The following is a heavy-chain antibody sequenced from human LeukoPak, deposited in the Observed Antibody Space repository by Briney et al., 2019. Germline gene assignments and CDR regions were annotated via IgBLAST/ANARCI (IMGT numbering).Heavy chain of an antibody. Sequence: GGSLRLSCAASGFTFSSYGMPWVRQAPGKGLEWVAVIWYDGSNKYYADSVKGRFTISRDNSKNTLYLQMNSLRAEDTAVYYCAQARNFDWLFEAWGQGTLVTVSS. V-gene: IGHV3-33*06. J-gene: IGHJ5*02. D-gene: IGHD3-9*01. CDR1: GFTFSSYG. CDR3: AQARNFDWLFEA. CDR2: IWYDGSNK.